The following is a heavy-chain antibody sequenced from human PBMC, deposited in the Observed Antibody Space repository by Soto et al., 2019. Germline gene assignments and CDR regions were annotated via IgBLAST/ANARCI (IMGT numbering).Heavy chain of an antibody. V-gene: IGHV3-48*02. CDR2: ISDGGDTI. CDR1: GFTFSSCG. D-gene: IGHD2-15*01. CDR3: ARCSANSCYSYGVDV. Sequence: PGGSLRLSCAASGFTFSSCGMNWVRQAPGKGLEWVSYISDGGDTIYYAGSVKGRFTISRDNAKNSLYLQMNSLRDEDTAVYYCARCSANSCYSYGVDVWGQGTTVTVSS. J-gene: IGHJ6*02.